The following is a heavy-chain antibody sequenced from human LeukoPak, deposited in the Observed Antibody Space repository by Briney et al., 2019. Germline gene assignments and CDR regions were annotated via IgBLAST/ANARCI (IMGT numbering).Heavy chain of an antibody. CDR2: ISYNGNT. V-gene: IGHV4-59*01. CDR1: GGSISSYY. D-gene: IGHD5-18*01. Sequence: KPSENLSLTCTVSGGSISSYYWNWVRQPQGKGLEWIGYISYNGNTNYNPSLKSRVTISVDTSKNQFSLKLSSVTAADTAVYYCARIGSYNYPFDPWGQGTLVTVSS. J-gene: IGHJ5*02. CDR3: ARIGSYNYPFDP.